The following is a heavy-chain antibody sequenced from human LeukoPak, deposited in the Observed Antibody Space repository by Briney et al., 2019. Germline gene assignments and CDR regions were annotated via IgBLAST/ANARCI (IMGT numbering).Heavy chain of an antibody. Sequence: PGGXXRLSCAASGSTFSNYWMNWVRQAPGKGLEWVANIKQDGSEKYYVDSVKGRFTISRDDAKNSLYLQMNSLRAEDTAVYYCAGGSGWSFDYWGQGTLVTVSS. V-gene: IGHV3-7*01. CDR2: IKQDGSEK. CDR3: AGGSGWSFDY. D-gene: IGHD6-19*01. J-gene: IGHJ4*02. CDR1: GSTFSNYW.